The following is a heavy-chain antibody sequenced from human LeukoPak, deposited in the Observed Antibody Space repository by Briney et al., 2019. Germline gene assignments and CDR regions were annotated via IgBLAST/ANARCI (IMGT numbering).Heavy chain of an antibody. D-gene: IGHD6-13*01. CDR3: ARVPGIAAAGHFDY. CDR2: ISSSGSTI. V-gene: IGHV3-48*03. J-gene: IGHJ4*02. CDR1: GFTFSSYE. Sequence: GGSLRLSCAASGFTFSSYEMNWVRQAPGKGLEWVSYISSSGSTIYYADSVKGRFTISRDNAKNSLYLQMNSLRAEDTAVCYCARVPGIAAAGHFDYWGQGTLVTVSS.